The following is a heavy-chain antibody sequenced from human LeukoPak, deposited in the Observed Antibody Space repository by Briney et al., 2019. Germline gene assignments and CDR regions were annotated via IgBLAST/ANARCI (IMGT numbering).Heavy chain of an antibody. D-gene: IGHD2-2*02. CDR2: IDWDDDK. V-gene: IGHV2-70*11. CDR1: GFSLSTSGMC. CDR3: ARSRAYCSSTSCYTAYFDY. J-gene: IGHJ4*02. Sequence: SGPALVKPTQTLTLTCTFSGFSLSTSGMCVSWIRQPPGKALEWLARIDWDDDKYYSTSLKTRLTISKDASKNQVVLTMTNMDPVDTATYYCARSRAYCSSTSCYTAYFDYWGQGTLVTVSS.